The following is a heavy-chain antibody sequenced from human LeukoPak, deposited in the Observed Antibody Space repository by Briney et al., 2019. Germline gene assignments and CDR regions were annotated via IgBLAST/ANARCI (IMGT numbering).Heavy chain of an antibody. CDR1: GGSISSGDYY. Sequence: PSQTLSLTCTVSGGSISSGDYYWSWIRQPPGKGLEWIGYIYYSGSTYYNPSLKSRVTISVDTSKNQFSLKLSSVTAADTAVYYCARGSSSFGWFDPWGQGTLVTVSS. CDR2: IYYSGST. D-gene: IGHD6-6*01. J-gene: IGHJ5*02. CDR3: ARGSSSFGWFDP. V-gene: IGHV4-30-4*01.